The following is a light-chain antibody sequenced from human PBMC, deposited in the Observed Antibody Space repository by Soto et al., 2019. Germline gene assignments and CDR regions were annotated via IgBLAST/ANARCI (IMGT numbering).Light chain of an antibody. V-gene: IGKV4-1*01. CDR3: QQDYTTLT. Sequence: DIVMTQSPDSLAVSLGERATINCKSSQSVLLTSNNKNYLAWYQQKPGQPPKVLISWASTRESGVPDRFSGSGAGTDFTLTITRLHAEDVAVYYCQQDYTTLTFGGGTKVEIK. CDR1: QSVLLTSNNKNY. J-gene: IGKJ4*01. CDR2: WAS.